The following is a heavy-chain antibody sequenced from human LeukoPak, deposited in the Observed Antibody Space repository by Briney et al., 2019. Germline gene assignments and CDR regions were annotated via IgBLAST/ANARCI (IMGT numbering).Heavy chain of an antibody. Sequence: PSETLSLTCTVSGGSISSGGYYWSWIRQHPGKGLEWIGYIYYSGSTYYNPSLKSRVTISVDTSKNQFSLKLSSVTAADTAVYYCARASSTWLNLDYWGQGTLVTVSS. D-gene: IGHD6-13*01. J-gene: IGHJ4*02. CDR3: ARASSTWLNLDY. CDR2: IYYSGST. V-gene: IGHV4-31*03. CDR1: GGSISSGGYY.